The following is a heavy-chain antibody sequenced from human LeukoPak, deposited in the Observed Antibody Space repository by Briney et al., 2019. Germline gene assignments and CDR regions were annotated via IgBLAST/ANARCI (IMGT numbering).Heavy chain of an antibody. D-gene: IGHD3-22*01. CDR1: GFTFSSYA. Sequence: SGGSLRLSCAASGFTFSSYAMHWVRQAPGKGLEWVAVISYDGSNKYYADSVKGRFTISRDNSKNTLYLQMNSLRAEDTAVYYCASSITMIVVVTPGPWGQGTLVTVSS. J-gene: IGHJ5*02. CDR3: ASSITMIVVVTPGP. CDR2: ISYDGSNK. V-gene: IGHV3-30-3*01.